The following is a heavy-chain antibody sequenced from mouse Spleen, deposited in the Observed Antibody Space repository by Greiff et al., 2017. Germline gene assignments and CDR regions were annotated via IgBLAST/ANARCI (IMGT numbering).Heavy chain of an antibody. CDR3: AREAYYGSSSAWFAY. V-gene: IGHV1-76*01. CDR1: GYTFTDYY. D-gene: IGHD1-1*01. J-gene: IGHJ3*01. CDR2: IYPGSGNT. Sequence: VQLQQSGAELVRPGASVKLSCKASGYTFTDYYINWVKQRPGQGLEWIARIYPGSGNTYYNEKFKGKATLTAEKSSSTAYMQLSSLTSEDSAVYFCAREAYYGSSSAWFAYWGQGTLVTVSA.